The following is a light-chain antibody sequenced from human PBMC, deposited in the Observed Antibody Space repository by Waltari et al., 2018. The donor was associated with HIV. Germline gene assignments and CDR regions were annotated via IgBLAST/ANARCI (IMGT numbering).Light chain of an antibody. CDR1: QSISSN. Sequence: DIQMTQSPSSLSASVGDRVTITCRASQSISSNLNWYQQKPGKAPKLLIYAASSLKSGVPSRFSGSGSGTDFTLTIRSLQPEDFATYYCQQSYSTPITFGGGTKVEIK. V-gene: IGKV1-39*01. CDR3: QQSYSTPIT. J-gene: IGKJ4*01. CDR2: AAS.